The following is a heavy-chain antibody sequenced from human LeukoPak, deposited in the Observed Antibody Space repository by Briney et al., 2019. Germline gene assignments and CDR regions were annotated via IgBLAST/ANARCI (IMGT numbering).Heavy chain of an antibody. V-gene: IGHV1-69*05. D-gene: IGHD2-15*01. CDR1: GGTFSSYA. CDR2: IIPIFGTA. J-gene: IGHJ6*03. Sequence: SVKVSCKASGGTFSSYAISWVRQAPGQGLEWMGRIIPIFGTANYAQKFQGRVTITTDESTSTAYMERSSLRSEDTAVYYCARAVLGPTYYYMDVWGKGTTVTVSS. CDR3: ARAVLGPTYYYMDV.